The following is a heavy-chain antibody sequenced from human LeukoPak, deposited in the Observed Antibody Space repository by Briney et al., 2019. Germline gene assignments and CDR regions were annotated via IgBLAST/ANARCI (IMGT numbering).Heavy chain of an antibody. CDR3: AKEAPAATGYFDY. J-gene: IGHJ4*02. CDR1: GFTFSTFA. V-gene: IGHV3-23*01. D-gene: IGHD2-15*01. CDR2: ISDSGGST. Sequence: PGGSLRLSCAASGFTFSTFAMSWVRLAPGKGLEWVSAISDSGGSTYYADSVKGRFTISRDNSKNTLYLHMNSLRAEDTAVYYCAKEAPAATGYFDYWGQGTLVTVSS.